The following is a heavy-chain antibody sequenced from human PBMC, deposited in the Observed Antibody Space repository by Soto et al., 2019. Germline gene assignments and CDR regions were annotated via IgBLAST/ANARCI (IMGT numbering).Heavy chain of an antibody. CDR1: GFTFSSYG. J-gene: IGHJ4*02. Sequence: QVQLVESGGGVVQPGRSLRLSCAASGFTFSSYGMHWVRQAPGKGLEWVAVISYDGSNKYYADSVKGRFTISRDNSKNTLYLQMNSLRAEDTAVYYCATRSSSWDYYFDYWGQGNLVTVSS. CDR2: ISYDGSNK. V-gene: IGHV3-30*03. D-gene: IGHD6-13*01. CDR3: ATRSSSWDYYFDY.